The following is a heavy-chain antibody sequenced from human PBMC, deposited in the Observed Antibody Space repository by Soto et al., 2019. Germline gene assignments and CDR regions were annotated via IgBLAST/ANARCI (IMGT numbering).Heavy chain of an antibody. D-gene: IGHD6-25*01. V-gene: IGHV2-70*01. CDR2: IDWEGDK. CDR1: GFSLSTNAMC. Sequence: SGPTLVNPTQTLTLTCTFSGFSLSTNAMCVTWIRQPPGKALEWLALIDWEGDKYYSTSLKSRLTISMDTSKNQVVLTMTNMDPVDTATYYCARTPYSGGYGPGYYYGMDGWGQGTTVTVSS. CDR3: ARTPYSGGYGPGYYYGMDG. J-gene: IGHJ6*02.